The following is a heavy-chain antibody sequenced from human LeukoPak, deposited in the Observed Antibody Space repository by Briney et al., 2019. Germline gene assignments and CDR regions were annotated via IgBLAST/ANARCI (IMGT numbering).Heavy chain of an antibody. D-gene: IGHD1-26*01. V-gene: IGHV3-21*01. J-gene: IGHJ3*02. Sequence: GGPLRLSCAASGFTFSSYNMNWVRQAPGKGLEWVSSISRSGSYIYYADSVKGRFTISRVNAKNSLFLQMNSLRAEDTAVFYCARDCGSHDAFDIWGQGTMVTVSS. CDR2: ISRSGSYI. CDR1: GFTFSSYN. CDR3: ARDCGSHDAFDI.